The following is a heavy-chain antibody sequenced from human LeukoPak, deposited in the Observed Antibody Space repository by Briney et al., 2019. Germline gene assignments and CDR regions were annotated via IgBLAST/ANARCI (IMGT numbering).Heavy chain of an antibody. D-gene: IGHD1-26*01. Sequence: GESLKISCKGSGYSFTSYWIGWVRQMPGKGLEWMGIIYPGDSDTRYSPSFQGQVTISADKSISTAYLQMNSLRAEDTAVYYCAKGDTTWELPHDYWGQGTLVTVSS. CDR1: GYSFTSYW. J-gene: IGHJ4*02. V-gene: IGHV5-51*01. CDR2: IYPGDSDT. CDR3: AKGDTTWELPHDY.